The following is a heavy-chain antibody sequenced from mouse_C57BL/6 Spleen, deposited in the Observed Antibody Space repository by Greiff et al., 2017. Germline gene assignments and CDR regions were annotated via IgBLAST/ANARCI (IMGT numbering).Heavy chain of an antibody. D-gene: IGHD3-3*01. CDR1: GYTFTNYW. Sequence: VQLQQSGAELVRPGTSVKMSCKASGYTFTNYWIGWAKQRPGHGLEWIGDIYPGGGYTNYNEKFKGKATLTADKSSSTAYMQLSSLTSEDSAIYYCARGGGDSYYFDYWGQGTTLTVSS. CDR2: IYPGGGYT. J-gene: IGHJ2*01. CDR3: ARGGGDSYYFDY. V-gene: IGHV1-63*01.